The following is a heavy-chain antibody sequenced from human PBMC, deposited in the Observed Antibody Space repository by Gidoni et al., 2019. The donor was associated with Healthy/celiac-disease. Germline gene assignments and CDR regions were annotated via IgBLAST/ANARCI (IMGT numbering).Heavy chain of an antibody. J-gene: IGHJ6*02. D-gene: IGHD6-13*01. CDR3: TTETPFRVAAAPWYYYYGMDV. V-gene: IGHV3-15*01. CDR1: GFTFSNAW. Sequence: EVQLVESGGGLVKPGGSLRLSCAASGFTFSNAWMSWVRQAPGKGLEWVGRIKSKTDGGTTDYAAPVKGRFTISRGDSKNTLYLQMNSLKTEDTAVYYCTTETPFRVAAAPWYYYYGMDVWGQGTTVTVSS. CDR2: IKSKTDGGTT.